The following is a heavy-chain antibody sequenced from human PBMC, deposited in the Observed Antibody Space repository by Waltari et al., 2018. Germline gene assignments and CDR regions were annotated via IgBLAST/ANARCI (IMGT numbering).Heavy chain of an antibody. J-gene: IGHJ4*02. Sequence: EVQLVESGGGLVQPGGSLRLSCAASGFTFSSYWMHWVHQAPGKGLVWVSRINTDGSSTSYADSVKGRFTISRDNAKNTLYLQMNSLRAEDTAVYYCARAKGDYGSGSYIDYWGQGTLVTVSS. V-gene: IGHV3-74*01. CDR2: INTDGSST. CDR1: GFTFSSYW. CDR3: ARAKGDYGSGSYIDY. D-gene: IGHD3-10*01.